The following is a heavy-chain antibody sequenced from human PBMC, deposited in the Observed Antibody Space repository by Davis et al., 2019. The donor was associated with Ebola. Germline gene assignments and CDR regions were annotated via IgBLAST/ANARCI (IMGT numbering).Heavy chain of an antibody. D-gene: IGHD3-22*01. CDR2: ISAYNGNT. V-gene: IGHV1-18*01. Sequence: ASVKVSCKASGYTFTSYGISWVRQAPGQGLEWMGWISAYNGNTNYAQKLQGRVTITADESTSTAYMELSSLRSEDTAVYYCARGRYYYDSSGYYHYYFDYWGQGTLVTVSS. CDR1: GYTFTSYG. J-gene: IGHJ4*02. CDR3: ARGRYYYDSSGYYHYYFDY.